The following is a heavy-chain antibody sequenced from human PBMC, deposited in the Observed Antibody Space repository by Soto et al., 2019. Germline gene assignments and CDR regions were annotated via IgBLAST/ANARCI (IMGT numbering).Heavy chain of an antibody. CDR2: IDWDDDK. V-gene: IGHV2-70*11. CDR1: GFSLSTSGMC. J-gene: IGHJ6*02. D-gene: IGHD2-2*01. Sequence: SGPTLVSPTQTLTLTCTFSGFSLSTSGMCVSWIRQPPGKALEWLARIDWDDDKYYSTSLKTRLTISKDTSKNHVVLTMTNMDPVDIATYYCARMLLVPAASPKGEPGRYGMAVWGQGTTVTVSS. CDR3: ARMLLVPAASPKGEPGRYGMAV.